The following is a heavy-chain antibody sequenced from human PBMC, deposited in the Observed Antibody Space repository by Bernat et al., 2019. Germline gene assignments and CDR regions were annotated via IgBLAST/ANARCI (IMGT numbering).Heavy chain of an antibody. V-gene: IGHV4-59*12. J-gene: IGHJ5*02. CDR2: IYYTGNT. D-gene: IGHD4/OR15-4a*01. CDR3: ARSHDGAASGPGS. Sequence: QVQLQESGPGLVKPSETLSLTCTVSGGSISSYYWSWIRQPPGKGLEWIGYIYYTGNTYYSPSLKSRVTISLDTSRNQFSLKMTSVTVADTAVYYCARSHDGAASGPGSWGQGTLVTVSS. CDR1: GGSISSYY.